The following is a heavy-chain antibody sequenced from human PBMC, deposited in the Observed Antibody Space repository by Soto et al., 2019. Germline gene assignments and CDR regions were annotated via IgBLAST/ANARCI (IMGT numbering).Heavy chain of an antibody. J-gene: IGHJ5*02. CDR2: ISAYNGNT. D-gene: IGHD3-3*01. V-gene: IGHV1-18*04. CDR3: VALRFLEWLIWFDP. CDR1: GYTFTSYG. Sequence: ASVKVSCKASGYTFTSYGISWGRQAPGQGLEWMGWISAYNGNTNYAQKLQGRVTMTTDTSTSTAYMELRSLRSDDTAVYYCVALRFLEWLIWFDPWGKGTLVTV.